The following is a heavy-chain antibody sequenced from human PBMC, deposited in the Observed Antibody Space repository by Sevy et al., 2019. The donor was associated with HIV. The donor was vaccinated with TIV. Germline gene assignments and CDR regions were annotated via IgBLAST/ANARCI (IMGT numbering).Heavy chain of an antibody. V-gene: IGHV4-39*01. CDR2: MSYNGNS. D-gene: IGHD6-13*01. J-gene: IGHJ1*01. CDR3: ARRLAAAGGGNEYFQP. Sequence: SETLSLTCTVSGGSINNKAYYWVWIRQPPGKGLAWIGSMSYNGNSYYNPSLNCRVTISLDTSKNQFSLRLTFVTAADTAVYYCARRLAAAGGGNEYFQPWGQGTLVTVSS. CDR1: GGSINNKAYY.